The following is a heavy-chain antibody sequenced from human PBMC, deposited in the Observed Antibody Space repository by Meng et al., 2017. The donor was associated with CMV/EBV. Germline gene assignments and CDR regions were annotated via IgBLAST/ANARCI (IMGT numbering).Heavy chain of an antibody. Sequence: QVQARAGGAGLLNPSEASCIACAVDCGSFSGYYWSWTRQPPGEWLGWIREINHSGSTNYNPYLKGRVTISVDTSKDQFSLKLSSVTAADTAVYACARVWDSGWDYWGQGTLVTVSS. CDR2: INHSGST. V-gene: IGHV4-34*01. CDR1: CGSFSGYY. J-gene: IGHJ4*02. CDR3: ARVWDSGWDY. D-gene: IGHD3-22*01.